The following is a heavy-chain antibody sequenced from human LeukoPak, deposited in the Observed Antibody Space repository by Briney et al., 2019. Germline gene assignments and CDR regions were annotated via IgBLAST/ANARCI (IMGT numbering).Heavy chain of an antibody. CDR3: ARNIGGVGY. CDR2: IYSGGST. CDR1: GFTVSSNS. V-gene: IGHV3-53*01. J-gene: IGHJ4*02. Sequence: PGGFLRLSCVVSGFTVSSNSMSWVRQAPGKGLEWVSVIYSGGSTYYADSVKGRFTISRDNSKNTLYLQMNSLRAEDTAVYYCARNIGGVGYWGQGTLVTVSS. D-gene: IGHD2-21*01.